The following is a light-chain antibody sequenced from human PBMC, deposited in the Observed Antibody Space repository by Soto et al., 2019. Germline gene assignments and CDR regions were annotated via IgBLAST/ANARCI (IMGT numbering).Light chain of an antibody. CDR2: EVY. CDR3: SAYAGSSTWV. V-gene: IGLV2-8*01. Sequence: QSAPTQPPSASGSPGQSVTFSCTGTSSDVGGYNYVSWYQQYPGKAPKLMIYEVYKRHSGVPDRFSGSKSGNTASLTVSGIQTEDEADYYCSAYAGSSTWVFGGGTKLTVL. J-gene: IGLJ2*01. CDR1: SSDVGGYNY.